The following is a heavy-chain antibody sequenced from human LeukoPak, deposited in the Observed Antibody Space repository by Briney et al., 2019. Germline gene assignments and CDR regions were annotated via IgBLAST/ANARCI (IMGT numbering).Heavy chain of an antibody. J-gene: IGHJ6*02. CDR3: ARGDEITIFGVVITLYYYYGMDV. CDR2: INPNSGGT. D-gene: IGHD3-3*01. Sequence: ASVKVSCKASGYTFTSYYMHWVRQAPGQGLEWMGRINPNSGGTNYAQKFQGRVTMTRDTSISTAYMELSRLRSDDTAVYYCARGDEITIFGVVITLYYYYGMDVWGQGTTVTVSS. V-gene: IGHV1-2*06. CDR1: GYTFTSYY.